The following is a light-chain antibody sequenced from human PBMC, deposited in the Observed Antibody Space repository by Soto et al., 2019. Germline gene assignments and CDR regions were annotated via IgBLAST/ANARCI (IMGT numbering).Light chain of an antibody. J-gene: IGLJ2*01. Sequence: QSALTQPPSVSGAPGQRVTISCTGSSSNIGAGYDVHWYQQLPGTAPKLLIYGNSNRPSGVPDRFSGSKSGTSASLAITGLQAEDEADYYCQSYDSSLRGLVVFGGGTKLTVL. V-gene: IGLV1-40*01. CDR1: SSNIGAGYD. CDR2: GNS. CDR3: QSYDSSLRGLVV.